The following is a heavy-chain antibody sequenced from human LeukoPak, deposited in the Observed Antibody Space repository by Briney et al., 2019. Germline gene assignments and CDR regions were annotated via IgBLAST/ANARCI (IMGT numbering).Heavy chain of an antibody. CDR1: GFTFSTYW. V-gene: IGHV3-7*03. J-gene: IGHJ3*02. Sequence: GGSLRLSCAASGFTFSTYWMSWVRQAPGKGLEWVANIHQDGNEEYYVDSVKGRFTISRDNAKNSLYLQMNSLRAEDTALYYCARSRGARDAFDIWGQGTMVTVSS. CDR3: ARSRGARDAFDI. D-gene: IGHD3-10*01. CDR2: IHQDGNEE.